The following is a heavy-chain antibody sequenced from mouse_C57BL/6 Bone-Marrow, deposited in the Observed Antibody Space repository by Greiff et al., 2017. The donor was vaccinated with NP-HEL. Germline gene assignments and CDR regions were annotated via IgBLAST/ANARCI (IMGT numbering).Heavy chain of an antibody. CDR3: ASPYFDV. Sequence: EVQGVESGGDLVKPGGSLKLSCAASGFTFSSYGMSWVRQTPDKRLEWVATISSGGSYTYYPDSVKGRFTISRDNAKNTLYLQMSSLKSEDTATYYCASPYFDVWGTGTTVTVSS. CDR2: ISSGGSYT. V-gene: IGHV5-6*01. J-gene: IGHJ1*03. CDR1: GFTFSSYG.